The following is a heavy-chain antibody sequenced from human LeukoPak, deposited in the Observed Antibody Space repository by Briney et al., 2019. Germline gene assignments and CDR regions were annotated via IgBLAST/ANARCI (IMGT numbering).Heavy chain of an antibody. J-gene: IGHJ4*02. CDR2: ISGSGGST. Sequence: GRSLRLSCAASGFTFSSYAMHWVRQAPGKGLEWVSAISGSGGSTYYADSVKGRFTISRDNSKNTLYLQMNSLRAEDTAVYYCAKEVVVWGSYRYLFDYWGQGTLVTVSS. V-gene: IGHV3-23*01. CDR3: AKEVVVWGSYRYLFDY. CDR1: GFTFSSYA. D-gene: IGHD3-16*02.